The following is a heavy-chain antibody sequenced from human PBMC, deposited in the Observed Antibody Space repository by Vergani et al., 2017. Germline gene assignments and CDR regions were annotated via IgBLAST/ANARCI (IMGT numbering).Heavy chain of an antibody. CDR2: IIPILGIL. D-gene: IGHD5-12*01. V-gene: IGHV1-69*02. Sequence: QVQLVHSGAEVKKPGSSVKVSCKASGGTFSSYTISWVRQAPGQGLEWMGRIIPILGILNYAQKFQDRVSITADKSTSTAYMELSSLRSEDTAVYYCARGGDSGCDTAWFDPWGQGTLVTVSS. CDR1: GGTFSSYT. CDR3: ARGGDSGCDTAWFDP. J-gene: IGHJ5*02.